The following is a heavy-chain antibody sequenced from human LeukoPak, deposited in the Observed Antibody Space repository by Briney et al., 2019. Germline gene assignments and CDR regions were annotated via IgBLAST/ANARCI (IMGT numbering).Heavy chain of an antibody. J-gene: IGHJ4*02. Sequence: GGSLRLSCAASGFIFSSYAMSWVRQAPGKGLEWVSAMSGSGSTYYADSVKGRFTISRDNSKNTLYLQMNSQRAEDTAVYYCAKDLGSSSWYYFDYWGQGTLVTVSS. CDR3: AKDLGSSSWYYFDY. CDR2: MSGSGST. CDR1: GFIFSSYA. V-gene: IGHV3-23*01. D-gene: IGHD6-13*01.